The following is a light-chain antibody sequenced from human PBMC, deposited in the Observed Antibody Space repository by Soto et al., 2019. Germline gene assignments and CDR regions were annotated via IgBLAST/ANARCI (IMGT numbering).Light chain of an antibody. CDR1: QTLNRNY. CDR3: HQYYRTPRT. CDR2: DAS. J-gene: IGKJ1*01. Sequence: EIGLTQSPGTLSLSPGERATLSCRANQTLNRNYLAWYQQKPGQAPRLLIYDASSRATGTPDRFSGTGSATDFTLTISRLEPEDFAVYYCHQYYRTPRTFGQGTKVDIK. V-gene: IGKV3-20*01.